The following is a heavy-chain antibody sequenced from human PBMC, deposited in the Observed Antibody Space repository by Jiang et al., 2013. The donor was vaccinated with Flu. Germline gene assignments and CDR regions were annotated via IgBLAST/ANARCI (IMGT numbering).Heavy chain of an antibody. CDR3: ARRFWEWNNWFDP. J-gene: IGHJ5*02. D-gene: IGHD3-3*01. CDR1: GASISTSKYY. Sequence: GLVKPSETLSLTCSVSGASISTSKYYWAWIRQAPGKGLEWIGSISYGGDTYYNPSLRSRLSISRDLPKNQFSLRLTSVTAADTALYYCARRFWEWNNWFDPWGRGALVTVSS. CDR2: ISYGGDT. V-gene: IGHV4-39*07.